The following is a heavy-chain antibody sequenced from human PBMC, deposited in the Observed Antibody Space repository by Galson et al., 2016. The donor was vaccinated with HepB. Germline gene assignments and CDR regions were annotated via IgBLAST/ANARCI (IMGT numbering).Heavy chain of an antibody. D-gene: IGHD6-13*01. Sequence: SLRLSCADSGLTFSSENMVWVRQAPGRGLEWVSYISSTSSPQFYADSVKGRFTISRDNAKNSLYLQMNGLRDADTAVYYCARGLGSSWFAFWGQGTLVAVSS. CDR1: GLTFSSEN. J-gene: IGHJ5*01. CDR3: ARGLGSSWFAF. V-gene: IGHV3-48*02. CDR2: ISSTSSPQ.